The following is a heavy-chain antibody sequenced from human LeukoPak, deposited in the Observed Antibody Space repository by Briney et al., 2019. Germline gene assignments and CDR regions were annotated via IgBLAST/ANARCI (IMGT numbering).Heavy chain of an antibody. V-gene: IGHV4-61*01. CDR2: IYYSGTT. Sequence: SETLSLTCSVPDGSVSSDKYYGDWIRQPPGKGVEWIGYIYYSGTTKYNPSLKSRVTISVDTSKGQFSLKLTSVTTADTAVYYCARQDGGPGPFDVCGRRTMVTVSS. CDR3: ARQDGGPGPFDV. J-gene: IGHJ3*01. CDR1: DGSVSSDKYY. D-gene: IGHD1-14*01.